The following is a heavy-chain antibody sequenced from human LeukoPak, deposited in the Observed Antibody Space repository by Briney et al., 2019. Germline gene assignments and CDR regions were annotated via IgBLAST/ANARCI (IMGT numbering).Heavy chain of an antibody. Sequence: PGGSLRLSCAASGFTFSDYYMSWIRQAPGKGLEWVSYISSSGSTIYYADSVKGRFTISRDNTKNSVYLQMNSLRAEDTAVYYCARDPQWELQTDYFDYWGQGTLVTVSS. CDR2: ISSSGSTI. J-gene: IGHJ4*02. V-gene: IGHV3-11*04. CDR1: GFTFSDYY. D-gene: IGHD1-26*01. CDR3: ARDPQWELQTDYFDY.